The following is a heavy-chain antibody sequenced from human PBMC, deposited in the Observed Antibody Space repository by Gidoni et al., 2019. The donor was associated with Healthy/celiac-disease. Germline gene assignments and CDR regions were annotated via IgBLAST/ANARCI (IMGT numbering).Heavy chain of an antibody. CDR2: IYSGGST. Sequence: EVQLVESGVGLIQPGGSLRLSCAASWFTVISNYMSWVRQAPGQGLEWVSVIYSGGSTYYADSVKGRFTISRDNSKNTLYLQMNSLRAEDTSVYYCARQYGGGDCYSSDAFDIWGQGTMVTVSS. V-gene: IGHV3-53*01. CDR1: WFTVISNY. CDR3: ARQYGGGDCYSSDAFDI. D-gene: IGHD2-21*02. J-gene: IGHJ3*02.